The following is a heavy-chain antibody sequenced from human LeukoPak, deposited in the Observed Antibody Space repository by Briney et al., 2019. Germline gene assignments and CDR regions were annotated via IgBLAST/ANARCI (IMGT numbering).Heavy chain of an antibody. CDR3: SGPYCSSTSCLHNYYGMDV. D-gene: IGHD2-2*01. V-gene: IGHV1-46*01. Sequence: ASVKVSCKASGYTFTSYYMHWVRQAPGQGLEWMGIINPSGGSTSYAQKFQGRVTITADKSTSTAYMELSSLRSEDTAVYYCSGPYCSSTSCLHNYYGMDVWGQGTTVTVSS. CDR2: INPSGGST. CDR1: GYTFTSYY. J-gene: IGHJ6*02.